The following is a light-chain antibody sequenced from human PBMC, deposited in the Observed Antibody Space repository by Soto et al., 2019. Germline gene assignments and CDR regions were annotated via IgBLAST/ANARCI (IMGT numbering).Light chain of an antibody. J-gene: IGKJ3*01. CDR3: QQYNNWPL. V-gene: IGKV3-15*01. Sequence: EIVRTQSPATLSVSPGERATLSGRASQSVSSNLAWYQQKPGQAPGLLIYGASTRATGIPARFGASGSGTEFTPTMASLQSEDFAVYYCQQYNNWPLFGRGTKVAI. CDR1: QSVSSN. CDR2: GAS.